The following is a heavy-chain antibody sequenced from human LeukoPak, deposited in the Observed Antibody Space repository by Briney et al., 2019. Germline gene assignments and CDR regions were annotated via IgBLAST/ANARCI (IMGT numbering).Heavy chain of an antibody. CDR2: ISSSSYI. D-gene: IGHD3-22*01. V-gene: IGHV3-21*01. Sequence: AGGSLRLSCAASGFTFSSYSMNWVRQAPGKGLEWVSSISSSSYIYYADSVEGRFTISRDNAKNSLYLQMNSLRAEDTAVYYCASIPHPYNYYDSSGYYSTADYWGQGTLVTVSS. J-gene: IGHJ4*02. CDR1: GFTFSSYS. CDR3: ASIPHPYNYYDSSGYYSTADY.